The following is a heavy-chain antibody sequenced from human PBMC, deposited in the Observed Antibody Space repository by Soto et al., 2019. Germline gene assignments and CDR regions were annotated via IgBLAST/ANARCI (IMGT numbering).Heavy chain of an antibody. CDR2: ISGNGIAT. Sequence: GGSLRLSCAASGFIFSDHAMSWFRQAPGKGLEWVSAISGNGIATYYADSVKGRFTISRDNAKNSLYLQMNSLRAEETAVYYCAREGYSGYASDYWGQGTLVTVSS. CDR1: GFIFSDHA. CDR3: AREGYSGYASDY. D-gene: IGHD5-12*01. V-gene: IGHV3-21*01. J-gene: IGHJ4*02.